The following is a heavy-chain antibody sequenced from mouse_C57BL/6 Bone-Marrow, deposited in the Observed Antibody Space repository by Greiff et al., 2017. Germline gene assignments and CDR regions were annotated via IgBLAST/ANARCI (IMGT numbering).Heavy chain of an antibody. J-gene: IGHJ2*01. Sequence: VKLQQPGAELVKPGASVKMSCKASGYTFTSYWITWVKQRPGQGLEWIGDIYPTSGRTNYNEKFKSKAILTVDTSSNTAYMQLSSLTSEDSAVFYCARSGPLGRSFDSWGQGTTLTVSS. CDR3: ARSGPLGRSFDS. D-gene: IGHD4-1*01. CDR1: GYTFTSYW. CDR2: IYPTSGRT. V-gene: IGHV1-55*01.